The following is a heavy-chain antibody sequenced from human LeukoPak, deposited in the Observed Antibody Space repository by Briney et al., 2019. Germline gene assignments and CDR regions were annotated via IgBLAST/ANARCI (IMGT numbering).Heavy chain of an antibody. V-gene: IGHV3-7*01. CDR2: INPDASTK. CDR1: EFTFTTSW. Sequence: PGGSLRLSCAASEFTFTTSWMTWVRQAPGKGLEWLGNINPDASTKNYAASVRGRSTFSRDNAKNSLYLHMSSLRAEDTAIYYCARDRAFSTFDYWGRGNLVTVSS. D-gene: IGHD2-2*01. J-gene: IGHJ4*02. CDR3: ARDRAFSTFDY.